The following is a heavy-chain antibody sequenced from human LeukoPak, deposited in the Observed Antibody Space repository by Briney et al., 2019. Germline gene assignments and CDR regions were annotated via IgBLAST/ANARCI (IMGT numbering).Heavy chain of an antibody. CDR1: GGSIIGHW. J-gene: IGHJ5*02. V-gene: IGHV4-59*08. CDR3: ARWYYDSSGYYRWFDP. D-gene: IGHD3-22*01. CDR2: IYYSGST. Sequence: SETLSLTCSVSGGSIIGHWWSWIRQPPGKGLEWIGYIYYSGSTNYNPSLKSRVTISVDTSRTQFSLKLSSVTAADTAVYYCARWYYDSSGYYRWFDPWGQGTLVTVSS.